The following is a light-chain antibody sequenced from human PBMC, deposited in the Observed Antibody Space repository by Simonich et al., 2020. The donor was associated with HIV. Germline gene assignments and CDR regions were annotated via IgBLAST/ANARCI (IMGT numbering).Light chain of an antibody. J-gene: IGKJ2*01. CDR1: QSISSW. CDR3: QQSYITSYT. Sequence: DSQMTQSPSTLSASVGDRVTITCRASQSISSWLAWYQQKPGKAPKLLIYAASSLQSGVPSRFRGSGSGIDCTLTISRLQPEDFATYFCQQSYITSYTFGPGTKLEIK. CDR2: AAS. V-gene: IGKV1-39*01.